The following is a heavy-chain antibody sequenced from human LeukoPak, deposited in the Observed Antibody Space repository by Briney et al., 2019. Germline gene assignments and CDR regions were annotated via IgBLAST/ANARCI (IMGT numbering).Heavy chain of an antibody. V-gene: IGHV3-48*01. Sequence: GGSLRLSCVASGFTFSSYGLNWVRQAPGEGLEWVSYVSPSSTTIYYADSVKGRFTISRDNAKNSLYLQMNSLRAEDTAVYYCAREHTPYGSGCTAAYWGQGTLVTVSS. CDR3: AREHTPYGSGCTAAY. D-gene: IGHD6-19*01. J-gene: IGHJ4*02. CDR1: GFTFSSYG. CDR2: VSPSSTTI.